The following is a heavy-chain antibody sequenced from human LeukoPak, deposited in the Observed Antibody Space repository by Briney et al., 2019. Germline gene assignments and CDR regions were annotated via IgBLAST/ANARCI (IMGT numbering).Heavy chain of an antibody. CDR2: IRNDGSNN. CDR1: GFTFSSYA. CDR3: AKVPSGTYPLDY. Sequence: PGGSLRLSCAASGFTFSSYAMHWVRQAPGKGLEWVAFIRNDGSNNYYADSVKGRFTISRDNSKNTLYLQMNSLRTEDTAVYYCAKVPSGTYPLDYWGQGTLITVSS. V-gene: IGHV3-30-3*01. D-gene: IGHD1-26*01. J-gene: IGHJ4*02.